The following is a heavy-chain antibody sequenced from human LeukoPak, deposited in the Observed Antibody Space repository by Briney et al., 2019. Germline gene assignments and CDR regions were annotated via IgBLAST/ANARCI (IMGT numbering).Heavy chain of an antibody. D-gene: IGHD2-2*01. CDR2: ISYDGSNK. CDR1: GFTFSSYA. CDR3: ARDDRDVSSATGGDAFDI. V-gene: IGHV3-30-3*01. J-gene: IGHJ3*02. Sequence: GRSLRLSCAASGFTFSSYAMHWVRQAPGKGLEWVAVISYDGSNKYYADSVEGRFTISRDNSKNTLYLQMNSLRAEDTAVYYCARDDRDVSSATGGDAFDIWGQGTMVTVSS.